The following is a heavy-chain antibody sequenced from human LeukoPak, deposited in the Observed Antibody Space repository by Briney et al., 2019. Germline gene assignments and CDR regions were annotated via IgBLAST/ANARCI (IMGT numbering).Heavy chain of an antibody. J-gene: IGHJ2*01. Sequence: ASVKVSCKASGYTFTSYDINWVRQATGQGLEWMGWMNPNSGNTGYAQKFQGRVTMTRNTSISTAYMELSSLRSEDTAVYYCARGLAVVVVAATPHFDLWGRGTLVTVSS. CDR2: MNPNSGNT. D-gene: IGHD2-15*01. CDR1: GYTFTSYD. V-gene: IGHV1-8*01. CDR3: ARGLAVVVVAATPHFDL.